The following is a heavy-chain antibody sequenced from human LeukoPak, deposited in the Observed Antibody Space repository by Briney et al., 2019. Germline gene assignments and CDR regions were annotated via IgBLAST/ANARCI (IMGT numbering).Heavy chain of an antibody. CDR2: IKQDGSEK. CDR1: GFTISSYW. J-gene: IGHJ4*02. D-gene: IGHD3-16*02. V-gene: IGHV3-7*01. CDR3: ARVGRALFVY. Sequence: PAGSLRLSCAATGFTISSYWMSWVRQAPGKGLEWVANIKQDGSEKYYVDSVKGRFTISRDNAKNSLYLQMNSLRAEDTAVYYCARVGRALFVYWGQGTLVTVSS.